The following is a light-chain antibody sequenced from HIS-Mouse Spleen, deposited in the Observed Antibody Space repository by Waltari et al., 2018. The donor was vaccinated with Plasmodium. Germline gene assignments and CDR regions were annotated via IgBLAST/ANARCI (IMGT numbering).Light chain of an antibody. V-gene: IGLV3-10*01. CDR1: AFPHKY. CDR2: EDS. Sequence: SHELLQPPSVPVFPGQTGRLTCPGAAFPHKYPYWYQHKSGHAPVLVLYEDSKRPSGIPERFSGSSSGTMATFTISGAQVEDEADYYCYSTDSSGNHRVFGGGTKLTVL. J-gene: IGLJ3*02. CDR3: YSTDSSGNHRV.